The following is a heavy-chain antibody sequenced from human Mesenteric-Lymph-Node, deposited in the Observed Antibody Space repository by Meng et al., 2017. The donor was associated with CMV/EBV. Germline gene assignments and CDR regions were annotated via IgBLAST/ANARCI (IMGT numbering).Heavy chain of an antibody. D-gene: IGHD3-9*01. V-gene: IGHV4-34*01. J-gene: IGHJ4*02. CDR3: ARGSSYDILTGYFDY. CDR1: GGSFSGYY. Sequence: GQLPPWGAGLLKPSGTLSVTCAVYGGSFSGYYWNWIRQSPEKGLEWIGEINHSGSTTYNPSFTSRIIISVDTSTNQISLNMSSVTAADTAVYYCARGSSYDILTGYFDYWGQGALVTVSS. CDR2: INHSGST.